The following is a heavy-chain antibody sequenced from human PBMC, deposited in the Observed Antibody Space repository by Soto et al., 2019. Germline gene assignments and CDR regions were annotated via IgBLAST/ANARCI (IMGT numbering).Heavy chain of an antibody. Sequence: GPTRLNPPQTLPLSCTFSVFSLTTGGLGVGWIRQPPGKALEWLARIYWNDDKQYSPYVKSRLSITKDTSKNQVVLTMTNMGPVDTATYYCENTSILTSYYFDYWGQGALVTVYS. J-gene: IGHJ4*02. CDR1: VFSLTTGGLG. V-gene: IGHV2-5*01. CDR3: ENTSILTSYYFDY. D-gene: IGHD3-9*01. CDR2: IYWNDDK.